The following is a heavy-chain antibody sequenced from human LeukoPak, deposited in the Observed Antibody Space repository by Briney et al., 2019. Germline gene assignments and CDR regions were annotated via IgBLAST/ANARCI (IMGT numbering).Heavy chain of an antibody. J-gene: IGHJ4*02. Sequence: GGSLRLFCSASGFAFSDYSLNWVSQTPGKGLEWVSYISVSGATVKYADSVKGRFTISRDNGRNSLYLQMNSLRAEDTAVYYCARDSGSYYDRLDCWGQGNLVTVSS. CDR2: ISVSGATV. CDR1: GFAFSDYS. V-gene: IGHV3-48*01. CDR3: ARDSGSYYDRLDC. D-gene: IGHD3-22*01.